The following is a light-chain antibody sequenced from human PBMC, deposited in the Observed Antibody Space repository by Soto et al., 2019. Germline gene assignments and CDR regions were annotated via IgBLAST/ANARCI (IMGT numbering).Light chain of an antibody. Sequence: QSVLTQPASVSGSPGQSITISCTGTSSDVGSYNLVSWYQQHPGKAPKLMIYEVSKRPSGVSNRFSGSKSGNTASLTISGFQVEDEADYYCCSYAGSSTSFVFGTGTKVTVL. J-gene: IGLJ1*01. CDR3: CSYAGSSTSFV. V-gene: IGLV2-23*02. CDR1: SSDVGSYNL. CDR2: EVS.